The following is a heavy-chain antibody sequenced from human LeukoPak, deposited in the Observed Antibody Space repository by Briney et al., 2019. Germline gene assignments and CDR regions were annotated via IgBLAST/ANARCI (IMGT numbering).Heavy chain of an antibody. CDR2: IYSGGST. CDR1: GFTVSSNY. D-gene: IGHD1-1*01. J-gene: IGHJ5*02. V-gene: IGHV3-53*01. CDR3: AKEDFSDHTTGFGP. Sequence: GGSLRLSCAASGFTVSSNYMSWVRQAPGKGLEWVSVIYSGGSTYYAGSVKGRFSISRDNSKNTVYLQMNSLRVEDTAVYYCAKEDFSDHTTGFGPWGQGTLVTVSS.